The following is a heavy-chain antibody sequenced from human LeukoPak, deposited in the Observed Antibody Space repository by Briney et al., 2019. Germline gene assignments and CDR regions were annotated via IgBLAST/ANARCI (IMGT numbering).Heavy chain of an antibody. J-gene: IGHJ4*02. CDR1: GFXFGDYG. CDR3: ARGGWFGELLFDY. Sequence: GGSLRLSCAASGFXFGDYGISWVRQAPGKGLEWVSGINWNGGSTGYADSVKGRFTISRDNAKNSLYLQMNSLRAEDTALYYCARGGWFGELLFDYWGQGTLVTVSS. V-gene: IGHV3-20*04. CDR2: INWNGGST. D-gene: IGHD3-10*01.